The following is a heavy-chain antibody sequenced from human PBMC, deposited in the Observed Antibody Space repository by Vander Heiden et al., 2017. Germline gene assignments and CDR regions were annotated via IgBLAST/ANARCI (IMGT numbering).Heavy chain of an antibody. J-gene: IGHJ1*01. D-gene: IGHD3-22*01. Sequence: EVQLVESGGGLVQPGGPLRLSCAGSGFTFRDHYMERLRQAPGKGLESVGRNRNKAASHTTAYAASVEGRFAISRDDSKNSLYLQLNSLKTEDTAMYYCATSPSSGYNWGQGTQVTVSS. CDR1: GFTFRDHY. V-gene: IGHV3-72*01. CDR3: ATSPSSGYN. CDR2: NRNKAASHTT.